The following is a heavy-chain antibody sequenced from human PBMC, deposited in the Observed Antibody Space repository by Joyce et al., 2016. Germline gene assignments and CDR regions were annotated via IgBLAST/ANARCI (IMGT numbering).Heavy chain of an antibody. D-gene: IGHD2-2*01. Sequence: QVQLVESGGGVVQPGRSLRLSCAAAGFTFSSYGMHWVRQAPGKGLEWVAVIWYDGSKKYYGDSGKGRFTISRDNSKNTLYLQMNSLRSEDTAVYYCARDESAAHDYWGQGTLVTVSS. CDR2: IWYDGSKK. V-gene: IGHV3-33*01. CDR3: ARDESAAHDY. J-gene: IGHJ4*02. CDR1: GFTFSSYG.